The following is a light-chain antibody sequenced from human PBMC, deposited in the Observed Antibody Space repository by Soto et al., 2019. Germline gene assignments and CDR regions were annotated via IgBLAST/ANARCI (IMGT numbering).Light chain of an antibody. Sequence: VVSQSAGTVSLSTGERATLSCWATQTVFSNYIGWYQQKPGQAPRRLIFGASIRATGIPDRFSGSGSGTDFTLTISGLEPEDFAVYYCQQYGSPPSTFGQRAKVDIK. CDR3: QQYGSPPST. CDR1: QTVFSNY. CDR2: GAS. V-gene: IGKV3-20*01. J-gene: IGKJ1*01.